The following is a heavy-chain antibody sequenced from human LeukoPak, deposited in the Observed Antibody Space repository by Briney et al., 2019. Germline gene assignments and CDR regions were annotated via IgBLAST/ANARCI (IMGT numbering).Heavy chain of an antibody. CDR1: GFTFSSYG. CDR2: IRYDGSNK. J-gene: IGHJ4*02. V-gene: IGHV3-30*02. Sequence: GGSLRLPCAASGFTFSSYGMHWVRQAPGKGLEWVAFIRYDGSNKYYADSVKGRFTISRDNSKNTLYLQMNSLRAEDTAVYYCAKDRYSSSSDDYWGQGTLVTVSS. D-gene: IGHD6-6*01. CDR3: AKDRYSSSSDDY.